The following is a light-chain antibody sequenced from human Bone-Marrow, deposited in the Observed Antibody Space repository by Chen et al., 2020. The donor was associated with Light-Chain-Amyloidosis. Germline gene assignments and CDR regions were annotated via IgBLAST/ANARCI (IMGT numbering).Light chain of an antibody. Sequence: DIQMPQSPSTLSATVGARVAITCRASHTIGNWLAWYQQKPGKAPKLMIYKASHLESGVPSRFSGSGSGTEFTLTISSLQPDDLGTYYCQQYNTYPLSFGGGSKVEIK. CDR1: HTIGNW. CDR2: KAS. J-gene: IGKJ4*01. CDR3: QQYNTYPLS. V-gene: IGKV1-5*03.